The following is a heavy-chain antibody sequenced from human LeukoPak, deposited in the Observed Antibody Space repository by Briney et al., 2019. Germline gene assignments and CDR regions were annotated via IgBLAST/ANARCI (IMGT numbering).Heavy chain of an antibody. Sequence: PGGSLRLSCAASGFTFSSYWMHWVGQAPGKGLVWVSRINSDGSSTSYADSVKGRFTISRDNAKNTLYLQMNSLRAEDTAVYYCARGGVGALGIIWGQGTLVTVSS. D-gene: IGHD1-26*01. CDR3: ARGGVGALGII. J-gene: IGHJ4*02. CDR2: INSDGSST. CDR1: GFTFSSYW. V-gene: IGHV3-74*01.